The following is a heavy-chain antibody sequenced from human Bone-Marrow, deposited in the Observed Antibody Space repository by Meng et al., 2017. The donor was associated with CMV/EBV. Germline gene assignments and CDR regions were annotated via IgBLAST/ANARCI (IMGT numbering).Heavy chain of an antibody. V-gene: IGHV3-30-3*01. CDR2: ISYDGSNK. Sequence: GESLKISCAASGFTFSSYAMHWVRQAPGKGLEWVAVISYDGSNKYYADSVKGRFTISRDNSKNTLYLQMNSLRAEDTAVYYCARGSVHNYYDSSGYQGDVNYWAQGPL. CDR3: ARGSVHNYYDSSGYQGDVNY. CDR1: GFTFSSYA. D-gene: IGHD3-22*01. J-gene: IGHJ4*02.